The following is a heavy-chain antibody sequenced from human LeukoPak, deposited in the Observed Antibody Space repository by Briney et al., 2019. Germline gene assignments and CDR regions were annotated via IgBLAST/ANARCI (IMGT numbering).Heavy chain of an antibody. J-gene: IGHJ4*02. D-gene: IGHD1-1*01. CDR2: IYDSGST. CDR3: ARGSELEKAFDY. V-gene: IGHV4-39*07. CDR1: GGSIRSSYYY. Sequence: SETLSLTCTVSGGSIRSSYYYWGWIRQPPGKGLEWIGSIYDSGSTYYNPSLKSRVTISVDTSKNQFSLKLSSVTAADTAVYYCARGSELEKAFDYWGQGTLVTVSS.